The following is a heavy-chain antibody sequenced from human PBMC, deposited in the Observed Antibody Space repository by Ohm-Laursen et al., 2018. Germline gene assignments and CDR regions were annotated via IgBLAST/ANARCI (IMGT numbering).Heavy chain of an antibody. CDR1: GGSISSYY. J-gene: IGHJ4*02. V-gene: IGHV4-59*08. Sequence: SETLSLTCTVSGGSISSYYWSWIRQPPGKGLEWIGYIYYSGSTNYNPSLKSRVTISVDTSKNQFPLKLSSVTAADTAVYYCAGGRYDFWSGYYSGFDYWGQGTLVTVSS. D-gene: IGHD3-3*01. CDR3: AGGRYDFWSGYYSGFDY. CDR2: IYYSGST.